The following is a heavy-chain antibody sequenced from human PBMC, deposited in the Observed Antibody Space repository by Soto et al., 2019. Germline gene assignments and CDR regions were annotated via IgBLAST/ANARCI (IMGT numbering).Heavy chain of an antibody. D-gene: IGHD2-21*01. CDR3: ARVSVSQSAPYGIHV. CDR2: IFYSGLT. Sequence: SETLSLTCSVSGYSFTISDYCLAWIRHPPGKGLEWIGSIFYSGLTYYNPSLKSRVTLSVDTSKNQFSVRLNSVTAADTAVYYCARVSVSQSAPYGIHVWGQGTRVTVSS. J-gene: IGHJ6*02. V-gene: IGHV4-39*01. CDR1: GYSFTISDYC.